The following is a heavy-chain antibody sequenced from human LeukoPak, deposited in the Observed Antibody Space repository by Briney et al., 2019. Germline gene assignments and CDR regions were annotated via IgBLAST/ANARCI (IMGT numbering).Heavy chain of an antibody. V-gene: IGHV4-34*01. CDR1: GGSFSGYY. D-gene: IGHD2-15*01. Sequence: SETLSLTCAVYGGSFSGYYWSWIRQPPGKGLEWIGEINHSGSTNYNPSLKSRVTISVDTSKNQFSLKLSSVTAADTAVYYCASQGYCSGGSCYGYGVYWGQGTLVTVSS. CDR2: INHSGST. J-gene: IGHJ4*02. CDR3: ASQGYCSGGSCYGYGVY.